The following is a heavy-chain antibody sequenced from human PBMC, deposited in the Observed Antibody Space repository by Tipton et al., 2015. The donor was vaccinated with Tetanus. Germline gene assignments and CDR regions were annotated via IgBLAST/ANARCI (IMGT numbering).Heavy chain of an antibody. Sequence: SLTCTVSGGSISSYYWSWIRQPPGKGLEWIGYIYYSGSTNYNPSLKSRVTISVDTSKNQFSLKLSSVTAADTAVYYCARGGRYDYGVQGWFDPWGQGTLVTVSS. D-gene: IGHD4-17*01. J-gene: IGHJ5*02. CDR3: ARGGRYDYGVQGWFDP. V-gene: IGHV4-59*01. CDR1: GGSISSYY. CDR2: IYYSGST.